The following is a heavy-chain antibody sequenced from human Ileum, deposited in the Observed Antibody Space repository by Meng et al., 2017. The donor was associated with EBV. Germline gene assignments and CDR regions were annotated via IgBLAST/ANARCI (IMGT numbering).Heavy chain of an antibody. J-gene: IGHJ4*02. V-gene: IGHV4-4*02. D-gene: IGHD3-22*01. CDR2: IHHTEST. CDR3: ARESYSDSSGYYSLDY. CDR1: GGSISSSNW. Sequence: QVQLQGSGPGPGKPSGTLSLTCAVSGGSISSSNWWSWVRQAPGKGLEWIGEIHHTESTNYNPSLKSRVTISVDKSKNQFSLKLSSVTAADTAVYYCARESYSDSSGYYSLDYWGQGSLVTVSS.